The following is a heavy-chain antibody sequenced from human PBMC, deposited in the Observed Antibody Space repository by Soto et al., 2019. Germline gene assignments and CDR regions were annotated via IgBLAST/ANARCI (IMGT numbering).Heavy chain of an antibody. V-gene: IGHV4-39*01. Sequence: PSETLSLTCTVSGGSISSSSYYWGWIRQPPGKGLEWIGSIYYSGSTYYNPSLKSRVTISVDTSKNQFSLKLSSATAADTAVYYCAITSLLVLRYFDWPNAFDIWGQGTMVTVSS. CDR1: GGSISSSSYY. CDR3: AITSLLVLRYFDWPNAFDI. CDR2: IYYSGST. D-gene: IGHD3-9*01. J-gene: IGHJ3*02.